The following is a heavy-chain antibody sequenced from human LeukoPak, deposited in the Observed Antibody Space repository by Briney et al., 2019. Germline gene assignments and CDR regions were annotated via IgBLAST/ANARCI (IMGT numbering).Heavy chain of an antibody. J-gene: IGHJ4*02. CDR3: TTDIWTSRRPDY. D-gene: IGHD3/OR15-3a*01. CDR2: IKSKPDGGTA. V-gene: IGHV3-15*01. CDR1: GFTFSNAW. Sequence: GGSLSLTCAASGFTFSNAWMNWVRQAPGKGLEWIGRIKSKPDGGTADYAAPVKGRFTISRDDPKNTLYLQMNSLTSEDTALYYCTTDIWTSRRPDYWGQGTRVTVS.